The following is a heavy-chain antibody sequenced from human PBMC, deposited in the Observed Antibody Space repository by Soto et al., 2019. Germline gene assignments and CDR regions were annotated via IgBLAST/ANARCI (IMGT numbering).Heavy chain of an antibody. CDR3: AAGYTTGPDAFDI. J-gene: IGHJ3*02. V-gene: IGHV5-51*01. CDR2: TFPGDSDT. D-gene: IGHD6-13*01. Sequence: GESLKISCKGSGYNFANYWIGWVRQMPGKGLEWMGMTFPGDSDTKNSPSLQGQITMSVDKSDSSAYPQWRSLKASDTAMYYCAAGYTTGPDAFDIWGQGTMVTVS. CDR1: GYNFANYW.